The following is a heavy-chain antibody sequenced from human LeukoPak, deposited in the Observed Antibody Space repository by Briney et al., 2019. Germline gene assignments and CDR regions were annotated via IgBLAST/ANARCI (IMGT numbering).Heavy chain of an antibody. D-gene: IGHD3-10*01. J-gene: IGHJ3*02. CDR3: AGDKGSGSYLGAFDM. Sequence: GGSLRLSCAASGFTFSTYGMHWVRRAPGKGLEWVAVIWSDGTNERYADSVKGRFTISRDNSKNTLFLQMNSLRAEDTAVYYCAGDKGSGSYLGAFDMWGQGTMVTVSS. V-gene: IGHV3-33*08. CDR2: IWSDGTNE. CDR1: GFTFSTYG.